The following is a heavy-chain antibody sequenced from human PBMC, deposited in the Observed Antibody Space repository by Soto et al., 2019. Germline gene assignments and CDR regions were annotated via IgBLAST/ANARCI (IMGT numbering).Heavy chain of an antibody. J-gene: IGHJ6*02. CDR3: AASCVGCGGFNYYGMDV. V-gene: IGHV4-31*03. D-gene: IGHD2-21*01. CDR1: GGSISSGGYY. CDR2: IYYSAST. Sequence: QVQLQESGPGLVKPSQTLSLTCTVSGGSISSGGYYWSWIRQHPGKGLEWIGYIYYSASTYDNPSLKRRVTISVDTSKNQFSLKLSSVTAADTAVYYCAASCVGCGGFNYYGMDVWGQGTTVTVSS.